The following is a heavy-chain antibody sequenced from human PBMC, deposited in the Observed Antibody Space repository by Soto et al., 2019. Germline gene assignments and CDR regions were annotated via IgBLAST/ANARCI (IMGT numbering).Heavy chain of an antibody. Sequence: QVPLVQSGAEVKKPGASVKVSCKASGYTFTSYGISWVRQAPGQGLEWMGWISAYNGNTNYAQKLQGRVTMTTDTSTSTAYMELRSLRSDDSAVYYCARLRTKSSGWYQPHNWFDRWGQGTLVTVSS. CDR1: GYTFTSYG. CDR3: ARLRTKSSGWYQPHNWFDR. V-gene: IGHV1-18*01. J-gene: IGHJ5*02. CDR2: ISAYNGNT. D-gene: IGHD6-19*01.